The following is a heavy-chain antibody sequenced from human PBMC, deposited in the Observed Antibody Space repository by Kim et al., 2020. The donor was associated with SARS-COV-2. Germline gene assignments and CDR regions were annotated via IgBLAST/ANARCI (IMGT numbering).Heavy chain of an antibody. V-gene: IGHV3-23*01. Sequence: GGSLRLSCAASGFTFSSYAMSWVRQAPGKGLEWVSAISGSGGSTYYADSVKGRFTISRDNSKNTLYLQMNSLRAEDTAVYYCAKDFDYSYYYYGMDVWGQGTTVTVSS. CDR2: ISGSGGST. J-gene: IGHJ6*02. CDR1: GFTFSSYA. CDR3: AKDFDYSYYYYGMDV. D-gene: IGHD2-15*01.